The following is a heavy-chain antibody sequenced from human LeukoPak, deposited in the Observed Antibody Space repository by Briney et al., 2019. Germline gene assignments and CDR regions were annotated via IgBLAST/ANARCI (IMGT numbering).Heavy chain of an antibody. J-gene: IGHJ4*02. D-gene: IGHD2-21*02. CDR3: APNRDLRY. V-gene: IGHV3-48*02. CDR2: ISSSSSTI. CDR1: GFGFSSYD. Sequence: GGSLRLSCAASGFGFSSYDMHWVRQAPGKGLEWVSYISSSSSTIYYADSVKGRFTISRDNAKNSLYLQMNSLRDEDTAVYYCAPNRDLRYWGQGTLVSVSS.